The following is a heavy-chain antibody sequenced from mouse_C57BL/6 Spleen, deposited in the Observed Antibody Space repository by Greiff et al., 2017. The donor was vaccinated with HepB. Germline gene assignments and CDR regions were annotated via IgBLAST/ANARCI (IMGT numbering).Heavy chain of an antibody. D-gene: IGHD1-1*01. CDR1: GYTFTSYW. Sequence: QVQLQQPGAELVKPGASVKMSCKASGYTFTSYWITWVKQRPGQGLEWIGDIYPGSGSTNYNEKFKSKATLTVDTSSSTAYMQLSSLTSEDSAVYYCAREVYYGSPFDYWGQGTTLTVSS. J-gene: IGHJ2*01. V-gene: IGHV1-55*01. CDR2: IYPGSGST. CDR3: AREVYYGSPFDY.